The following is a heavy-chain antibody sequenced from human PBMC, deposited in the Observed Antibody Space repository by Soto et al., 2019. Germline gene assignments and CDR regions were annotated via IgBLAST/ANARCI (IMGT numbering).Heavy chain of an antibody. D-gene: IGHD2-15*01. Sequence: SVKVSCKASGGTFSSYAISWVRQAPGQGLEWMGGIIPIFGTANYAQKFQGRVTITADKSTSTAYMELSSLRSEDTAVYYCARDEYGGRDGYNYSDYWGRGTLVTVSS. CDR2: IIPIFGTA. V-gene: IGHV1-69*06. CDR1: GGTFSSYA. J-gene: IGHJ4*02. CDR3: ARDEYGGRDGYNYSDY.